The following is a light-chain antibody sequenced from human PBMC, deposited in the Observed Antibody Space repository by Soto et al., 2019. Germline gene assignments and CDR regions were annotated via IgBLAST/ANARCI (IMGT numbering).Light chain of an antibody. J-gene: IGKJ1*01. CDR2: KAS. CDR1: QSISSW. V-gene: IGKV1-5*03. Sequence: DIQMTQSPSTLSASVGHRVTITCRASQSISSWLAWYQQKPGKAPKLLIYKASSLESGVPSRFSGSGSGTEFTLTISSMKPDDFATYYCQQYNSHSTFGQGTKVDIK. CDR3: QQYNSHST.